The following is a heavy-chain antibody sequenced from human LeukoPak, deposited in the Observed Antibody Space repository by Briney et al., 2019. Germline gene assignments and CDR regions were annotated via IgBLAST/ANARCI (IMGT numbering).Heavy chain of an antibody. J-gene: IGHJ5*02. CDR1: GYTFTGYY. D-gene: IGHD6-19*01. Sequence: AASVKVSCKASGYTFTGYYMHWARQAPGQGLEWMGWINPNSGGTNYAQKFQGRVTMTRDTSISTAYMELSRLRSDDTAVYYCARVSVAGTVLNWFDPWGQGTLVTVSS. CDR3: ARVSVAGTVLNWFDP. V-gene: IGHV1-2*02. CDR2: INPNSGGT.